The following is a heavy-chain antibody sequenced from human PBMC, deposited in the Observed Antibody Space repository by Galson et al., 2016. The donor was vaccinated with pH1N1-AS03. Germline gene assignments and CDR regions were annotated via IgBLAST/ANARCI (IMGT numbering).Heavy chain of an antibody. CDR3: ARLEGGAESTMIVVVPESSEDY. V-gene: IGHV5-10-1*01. CDR1: GYSFTSYW. CDR2: IDPSDSYT. D-gene: IGHD3-22*01. Sequence: QSGAEVKKPVESLRISCKGSGYSFTSYWISWVRQMPGKGLEWMGRIDPSDSYTNYSPSFQGHVTISAAKSISTAYLQWSSLKPSHTAMYYCARLEGGAESTMIVVVPESSEDYWGQGTLVTVSS. J-gene: IGHJ4*02.